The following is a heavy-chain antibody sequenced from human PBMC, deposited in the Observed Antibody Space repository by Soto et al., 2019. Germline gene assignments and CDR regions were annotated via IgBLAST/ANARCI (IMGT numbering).Heavy chain of an antibody. Sequence: QVQLVQSGAEVKKPGASVKVSCKASGYTFTSYGISWVRQAPGQGLEWMGWISAYNGNTNYAQKLQGRGTMTTDTSTSTAYMELRSLRSDDTAVYYCARMYYYDSSGRDWYFDLWGRGTLVTVSS. CDR3: ARMYYYDSSGRDWYFDL. D-gene: IGHD3-22*01. CDR2: ISAYNGNT. J-gene: IGHJ2*01. V-gene: IGHV1-18*01. CDR1: GYTFTSYG.